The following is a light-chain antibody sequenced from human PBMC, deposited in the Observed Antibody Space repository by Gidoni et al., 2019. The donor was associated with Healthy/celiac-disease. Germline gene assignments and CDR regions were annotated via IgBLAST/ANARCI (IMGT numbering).Light chain of an antibody. V-gene: IGKV1-39*01. Sequence: DFQMTQSPSSLSASVGDRVTITCRASQSISSYLNWYQQKPGKVPKLLIYAASSLQSGVPSRFSGSGSGTDFTLSISSLQPEDFATYYCQQSYSTPPTFXGXTKVEIK. J-gene: IGKJ4*01. CDR1: QSISSY. CDR2: AAS. CDR3: QQSYSTPPT.